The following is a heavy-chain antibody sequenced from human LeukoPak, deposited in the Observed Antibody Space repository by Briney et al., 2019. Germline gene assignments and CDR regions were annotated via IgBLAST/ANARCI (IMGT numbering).Heavy chain of an antibody. CDR2: ISSSSSYI. Sequence: GGSLRLSCAASGFTFSSYSMNWVRQAPGKGLEWVSSISSSSSYIYYADSVKGRFTISRDNAKNSLYLQMNSLRAEDTAVYYCVRFGIAAAGRVSWGQGTLVTVSS. CDR1: GFTFSSYS. J-gene: IGHJ4*02. V-gene: IGHV3-21*01. D-gene: IGHD6-13*01. CDR3: VRFGIAAAGRVS.